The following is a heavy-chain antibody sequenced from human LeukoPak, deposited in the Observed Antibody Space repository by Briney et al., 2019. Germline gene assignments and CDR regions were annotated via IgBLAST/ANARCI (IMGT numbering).Heavy chain of an antibody. V-gene: IGHV5-51*01. CDR3: ARGYYYDSSGHYYFDY. Sequence: GESLRISCKGSGYSFTSYWIGWVRQMPGKGLEWVGTIYPGDSDTRYSPSFQGQATISADKSISTAYLQWSSLKASDTAMFYCARGYYYDSSGHYYFDYWGQGTLVTVSS. CDR1: GYSFTSYW. CDR2: IYPGDSDT. J-gene: IGHJ4*02. D-gene: IGHD3-22*01.